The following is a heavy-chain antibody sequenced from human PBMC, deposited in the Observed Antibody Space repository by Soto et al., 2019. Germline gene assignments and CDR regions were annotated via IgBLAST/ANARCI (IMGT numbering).Heavy chain of an antibody. CDR1: GFTVSSYH. D-gene: IGHD6-13*01. J-gene: IGHJ4*02. CDR3: TRVYSSSYHYFDY. Sequence: EVQLVESGGGLVQPGGSLRLSCAASGFTVSSYHMSWVRQAPGKGLEWVSIIYSAGSADFAHSVKGSFTISRDNSKNTLYLQMSSLRAEDTAVYYCTRVYSSSYHYFDYWGQGTLVTVSS. CDR2: IYSAGSA. V-gene: IGHV3-66*01.